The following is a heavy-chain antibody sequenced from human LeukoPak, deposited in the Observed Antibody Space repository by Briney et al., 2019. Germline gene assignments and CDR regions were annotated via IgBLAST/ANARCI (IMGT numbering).Heavy chain of an antibody. CDR1: GGSISSYY. CDR3: ARQPGYCSGGRCSDYSFDY. Sequence: PSETLSLTCTVSGGSISSYYWSWIRQPPGKGLEWIGYIYYSGSTNYNPSLKSRVTISVDTSKNQFSLKLSSVTAADTAVYYCARQPGYCSGGRCSDYSFDYWGQGTLVTVSS. J-gene: IGHJ4*02. V-gene: IGHV4-59*01. CDR2: IYYSGST. D-gene: IGHD2-15*01.